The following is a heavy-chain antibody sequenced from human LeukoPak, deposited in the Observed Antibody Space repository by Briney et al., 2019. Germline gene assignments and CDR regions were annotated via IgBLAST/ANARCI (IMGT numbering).Heavy chain of an antibody. Sequence: PGGSLRLSCAASGFTFSSCAMSWVRQAPGKGLEWVSFISGSGGSTYYADSVKGRFTIPRDNSKNTLYLQMNSLRAEDTAVYYCAKGATMVRGVIISYQSRPYYFDYWGQGTLVTVSS. J-gene: IGHJ4*02. D-gene: IGHD3-10*01. CDR1: GFTFSSCA. CDR2: ISGSGGST. V-gene: IGHV3-23*01. CDR3: AKGATMVRGVIISYQSRPYYFDY.